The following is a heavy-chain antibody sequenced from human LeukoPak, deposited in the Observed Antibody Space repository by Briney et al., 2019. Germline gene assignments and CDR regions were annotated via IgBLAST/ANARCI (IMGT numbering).Heavy chain of an antibody. J-gene: IGHJ4*02. Sequence: ASVKVSCKASGYTFTGYYVHWVRQAPGQGLEWMGRINPNSGGTNYAQKLQGRVTMTTDTSTSTAYMELRSLRSDDTAVYYCARVFHDSSGYYPYYFDYWGQGTLVPVSS. V-gene: IGHV1-2*06. D-gene: IGHD3-22*01. CDR3: ARVFHDSSGYYPYYFDY. CDR1: GYTFTGYY. CDR2: INPNSGGT.